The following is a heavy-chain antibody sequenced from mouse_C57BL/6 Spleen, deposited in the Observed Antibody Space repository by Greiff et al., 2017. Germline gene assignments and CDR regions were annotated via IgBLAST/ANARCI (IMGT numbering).Heavy chain of an antibody. CDR1: GYTFTGYG. CDR3: ARGGAY. Sequence: QVQLQQSGAELARPGASVKLSCKASGYTFTGYGISWVKQRPGQGLEWSGEIYPRSGNTYYNEKFKGKATLTADKSSSTAYMEIRSLTSEDSAVYFCARGGAYWGQGTLVTVSA. J-gene: IGHJ3*01. CDR2: IYPRSGNT. V-gene: IGHV1-81*01.